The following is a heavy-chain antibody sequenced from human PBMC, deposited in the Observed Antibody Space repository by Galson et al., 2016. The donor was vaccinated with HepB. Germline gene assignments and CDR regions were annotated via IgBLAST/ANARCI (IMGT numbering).Heavy chain of an antibody. V-gene: IGHV3-74*01. D-gene: IGHD3-3*01. CDR1: AFTFRNYW. CDR3: ARALRGDFWRGYYSGNLYYSGMDV. CDR2: INSDGSSA. J-gene: IGHJ6*02. Sequence: SLRLSCAASAFTFRNYWMYWVRQAPGKGLVWVSRINSDGSSASYAESVKGRFTLSRDNAKNTLYLPANSLRAEDTAVYYCARALRGDFWRGYYSGNLYYSGMDVWGQGTTVTVSS.